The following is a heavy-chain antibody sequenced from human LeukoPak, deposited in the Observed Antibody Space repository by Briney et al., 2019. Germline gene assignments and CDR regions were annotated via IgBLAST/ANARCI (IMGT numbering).Heavy chain of an antibody. Sequence: GESLKISCAASGFTVSSNYMSWVRQAPGKGLEWVSVIYSGGSTYYADSVKGRFTISRDNSKNTLYLQMNSLRAEDTAVYYCAREPDIAAAGVDYWGQGTLVTVSS. J-gene: IGHJ4*02. CDR1: GFTVSSNY. V-gene: IGHV3-66*01. CDR3: AREPDIAAAGVDY. CDR2: IYSGGST. D-gene: IGHD6-13*01.